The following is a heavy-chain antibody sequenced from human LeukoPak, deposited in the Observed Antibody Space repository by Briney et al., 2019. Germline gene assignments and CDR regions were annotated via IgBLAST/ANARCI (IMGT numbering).Heavy chain of an antibody. Sequence: SETLSLTCAVYGGSFSGYYWSWIRQAPGKGLEWIGEINHSGSTNYNPSLKSRVTISVDTSKNQFSLKLSSVTAADTAVYYCASRVEMATITFSDNWGQGTLVTVSS. CDR3: ASRVEMATITFSDN. J-gene: IGHJ4*02. D-gene: IGHD5-24*01. CDR2: INHSGST. V-gene: IGHV4-34*01. CDR1: GGSFSGYY.